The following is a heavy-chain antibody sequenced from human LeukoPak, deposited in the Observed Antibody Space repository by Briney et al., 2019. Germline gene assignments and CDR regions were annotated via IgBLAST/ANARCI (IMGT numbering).Heavy chain of an antibody. CDR3: ARGLRQLGGNHYYGSGMGDY. CDR2: INHSGST. V-gene: IGHV4-34*01. CDR1: GGSFSGYY. D-gene: IGHD3-10*01. J-gene: IGHJ4*02. Sequence: KPSETLSLTCAVYGGSFSGYYWSWIRQPPGKGLEWIGEINHSGSTNYNPSLKSRVTISVDTSKNQFSLKLSSVTAADTAVYYCARGLRQLGGNHYYGSGMGDYWGQGTLVTVSS.